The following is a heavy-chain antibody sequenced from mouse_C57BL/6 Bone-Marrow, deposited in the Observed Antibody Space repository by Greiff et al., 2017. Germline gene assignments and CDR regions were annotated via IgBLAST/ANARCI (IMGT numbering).Heavy chain of an antibody. CDR2: INPNNGGT. V-gene: IGHV1-18*01. J-gene: IGHJ4*01. CDR3: ATGAYAMDY. CDR1: GYTFTNYN. Sequence: VQLQQSGPELVKPGASVKISCKASGYTFTNYNMDWVKQSHGKSLEWIGDINPNNGGTIYNQKFKGKATLTVDKSSSTAYMELRSLTSEDTAVYYCATGAYAMDYWGQGTAVTVSS.